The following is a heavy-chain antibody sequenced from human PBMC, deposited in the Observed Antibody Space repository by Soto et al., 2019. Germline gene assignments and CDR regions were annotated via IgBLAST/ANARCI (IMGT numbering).Heavy chain of an antibody. D-gene: IGHD6-19*01. CDR2: ISGSGGST. Sequence: GGSLRLSCAASGFTFSSYAMSWVRQAPGKGLEWVSAISGSGGSTYNADSVKGRFTISRDNSKNTLYLKMNRLRAEDTAVYYCAKEAIAVKDYFDYWGQGTLVTVSS. CDR1: GFTFSSYA. CDR3: AKEAIAVKDYFDY. J-gene: IGHJ4*02. V-gene: IGHV3-23*01.